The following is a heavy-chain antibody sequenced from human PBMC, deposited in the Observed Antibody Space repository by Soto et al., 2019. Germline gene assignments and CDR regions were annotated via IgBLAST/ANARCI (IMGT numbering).Heavy chain of an antibody. CDR2: LSDSGGST. Sequence: EVQLLESGGGLVQPGGSLRLSCTASGFTFSSHAMTWVRQAPGKGLEWVSGLSDSGGSTYYADSVKGRFTISRDNSMNTLYLQMNTLRAEDTPVYYCAKVSSSWYAGFFDLWGQGTLVTVSS. V-gene: IGHV3-23*01. D-gene: IGHD6-13*01. J-gene: IGHJ4*02. CDR1: GFTFSSHA. CDR3: AKVSSSWYAGFFDL.